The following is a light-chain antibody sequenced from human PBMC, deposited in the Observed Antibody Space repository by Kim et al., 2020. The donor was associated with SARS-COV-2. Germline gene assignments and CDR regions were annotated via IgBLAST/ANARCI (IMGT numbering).Light chain of an antibody. CDR1: SSDVGAYNF. CDR3: ASYTTSRPWV. J-gene: IGLJ3*02. V-gene: IGLV2-14*03. CDR2: DVN. Sequence: QSALTQPASVSGAPGQSITISCTGTSSDVGAYNFVSWFQQHPGKTPKLKIYDVNNRPSGVSDRFSGSKSGNTASLTISGLQPEDEADYYCASYTTSRPWVFGGGTRLTVL.